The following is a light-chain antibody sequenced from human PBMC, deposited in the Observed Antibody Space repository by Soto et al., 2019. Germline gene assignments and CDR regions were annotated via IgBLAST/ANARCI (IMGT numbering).Light chain of an antibody. J-gene: IGLJ1*01. V-gene: IGLV1-44*01. CDR1: SSNDGGHP. Sequence: QSLLTQPPSASGTPGQTVTISFVGSSSNDGGHPVHWYQHVPTTAPKLLIYTNTHQPSQVPDRFSGAKSGTAASLAISGLQSEDEADYYCASWDDSLNGPVFGTGTKVTVL. CDR3: ASWDDSLNGPV. CDR2: TNT.